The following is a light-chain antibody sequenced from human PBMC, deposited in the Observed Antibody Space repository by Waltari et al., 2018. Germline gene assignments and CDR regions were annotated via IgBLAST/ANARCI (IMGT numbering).Light chain of an antibody. CDR3: QQYGSSLSLT. CDR1: QSVSSNY. CDR2: GAS. J-gene: IGKJ4*01. Sequence: EIVLTQSPGTLSLSPGERATLSCRASQSVSSNYLAWYQQKPGQAPRLLIYGASSRATGAPDRFSGIGAGTDFTLTITRLEPEDFAVYYCQQYGSSLSLTFGGGTKVEIK. V-gene: IGKV3-20*01.